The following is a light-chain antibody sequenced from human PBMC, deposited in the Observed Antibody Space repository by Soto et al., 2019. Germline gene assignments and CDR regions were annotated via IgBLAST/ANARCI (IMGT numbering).Light chain of an antibody. CDR2: KAS. V-gene: IGKV1-5*03. J-gene: IGKJ1*01. CDR3: QHSIGYSEA. CDR1: QTISSW. Sequence: DPHITKSPSTLSASVGDRVTITCRASQTISSWLAWYQQKPGKAPMLLIYKASTLKSGVPSRFSGSGSGTEFTLTISSLQPDDFADYYCQHSIGYSEAFGQGTKVYI.